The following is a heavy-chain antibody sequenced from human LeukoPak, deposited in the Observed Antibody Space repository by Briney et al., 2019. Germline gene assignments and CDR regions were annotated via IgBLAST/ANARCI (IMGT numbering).Heavy chain of an antibody. Sequence: ASVKVSCKASGYTFTGYYMHWVRQAPGQGLEWMGWINPNSGGTKYAQKSQGRVAMTRDTSISTAYMELSSLISDDTAVYYCAKGEVRGGYNYYMDVWGKGTTVTVSS. CDR2: INPNSGGT. CDR1: GYTFTGYY. D-gene: IGHD3-10*01. V-gene: IGHV1-2*02. J-gene: IGHJ6*03. CDR3: AKGEVRGGYNYYMDV.